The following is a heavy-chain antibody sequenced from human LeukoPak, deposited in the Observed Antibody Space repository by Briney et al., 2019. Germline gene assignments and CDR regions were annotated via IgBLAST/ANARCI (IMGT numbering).Heavy chain of an antibody. CDR1: GFTFSSYA. D-gene: IGHD5-18*01. V-gene: IGHV3-23*01. CDR3: AKGGGFSDGWFDY. CDR2: ISGSGGST. Sequence: GGSLRLSCAASGFTFSSYAMSWVRQAPGKGLVWVSAISGSGGSTYYADSVKGRFTISRGNSKKTLYLQMNSLRAEDTAVYYCAKGGGFSDGWFDYWGKGTLVTVSS. J-gene: IGHJ4*02.